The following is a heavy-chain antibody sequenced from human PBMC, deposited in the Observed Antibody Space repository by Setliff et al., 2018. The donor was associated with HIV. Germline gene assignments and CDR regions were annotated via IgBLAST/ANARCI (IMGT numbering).Heavy chain of an antibody. D-gene: IGHD3-3*01. CDR3: ARDITYYNFWSGYYPGFDY. CDR1: GYTFTSYG. V-gene: IGHV1-18*01. J-gene: IGHJ4*02. CDR2: ISAYNGNT. Sequence: ASVKVSCKASGYTFTSYGISWVRQAPGQGLEWMGWISAYNGNTNYAQKLQGRVTMTTDTFTSTAYMELRSLRSDDTAVYYCARDITYYNFWSGYYPGFDYWGQGTLVTVSS.